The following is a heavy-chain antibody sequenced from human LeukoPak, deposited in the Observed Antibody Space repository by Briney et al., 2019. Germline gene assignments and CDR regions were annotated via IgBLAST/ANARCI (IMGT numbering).Heavy chain of an antibody. CDR2: ISYDGSNK. J-gene: IGHJ4*02. Sequence: GGSLRLSCAASGLTFSSYWMSWVRQAPGKGLEWVAVISYDGSNKYYADSVKGRFTISRDNSKNTLYLQMNSLRAEDTAVYYCAKNGIAVAGPGSFDYWGQGTLVTVSS. CDR3: AKNGIAVAGPGSFDY. D-gene: IGHD6-19*01. CDR1: GLTFSSYW. V-gene: IGHV3-30*18.